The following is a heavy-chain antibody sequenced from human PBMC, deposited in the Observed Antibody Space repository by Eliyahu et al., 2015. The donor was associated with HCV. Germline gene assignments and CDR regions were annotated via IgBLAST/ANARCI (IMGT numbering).Heavy chain of an antibody. CDR2: ISGSSGII. J-gene: IGHJ4*02. Sequence: EVQLVESGGDLVQPGGSLRLSCAASGFTFSTYAMTWVRQAPGKGLEGLSYISGSSGIIYYADSVKGRFIISRDNAKESLYLQMNSLRAEDSAVYYCARDSGIAGADDYWGQGTLVTVSS. CDR1: GFTFSTYA. D-gene: IGHD6-13*01. CDR3: ARDSGIAGADDY. V-gene: IGHV3-48*01.